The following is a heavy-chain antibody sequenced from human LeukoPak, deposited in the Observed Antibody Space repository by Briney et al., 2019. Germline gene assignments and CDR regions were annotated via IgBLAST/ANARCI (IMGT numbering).Heavy chain of an antibody. CDR2: ISSSSSTI. CDR3: ATESSGSYSRLTVYYYYYMDV. J-gene: IGHJ6*03. Sequence: PGGSLRLSCAASEFTFSSYSMNWVRQAAGKGLEWVSYISSSSSTIYYADSVKGRFTISRDNAKNSLFLQMNSLRAEDTAVYYCATESSGSYSRLTVYYYYYMDVWGKGTTVTVSS. V-gene: IGHV3-48*01. D-gene: IGHD3-10*01. CDR1: EFTFSSYS.